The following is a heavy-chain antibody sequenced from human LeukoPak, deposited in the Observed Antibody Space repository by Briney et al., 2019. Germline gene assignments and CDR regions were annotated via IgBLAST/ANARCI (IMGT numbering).Heavy chain of an antibody. CDR2: ISAYNGNT. CDR3: ARVLSIAVAGGAAFDI. D-gene: IGHD6-19*01. J-gene: IGHJ3*02. CDR1: GYTFTSYG. V-gene: IGHV1-18*01. Sequence: GASVKVSCKASGYTFTSYGISWVRQAPGQGLEWMGWISAYNGNTNYAQKLQGRVTMTTDTSTSTAYMELRSLGSDDTAVYYCARVLSIAVAGGAAFDIWGQGTMVTVSS.